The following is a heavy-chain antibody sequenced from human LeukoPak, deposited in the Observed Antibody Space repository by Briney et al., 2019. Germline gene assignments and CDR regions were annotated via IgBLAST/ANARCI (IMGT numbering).Heavy chain of an antibody. Sequence: PGGSLRLSCAASGFTFSSYAMSWVRQAPGKGLEWVSAISGSGGSTYYADSVKGRFTISRDNSKNTLYLHMNSLRAEDTAVYYCAKATVVTPHFDYWGQGTLVTVSS. CDR3: AKATVVTPHFDY. CDR1: GFTFSSYA. J-gene: IGHJ4*02. CDR2: ISGSGGST. D-gene: IGHD4-23*01. V-gene: IGHV3-23*01.